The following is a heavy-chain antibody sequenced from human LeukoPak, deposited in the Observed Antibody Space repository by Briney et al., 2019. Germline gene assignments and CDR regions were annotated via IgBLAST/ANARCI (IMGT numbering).Heavy chain of an antibody. CDR1: GYTFTSYG. CDR3: ARDQTAYYDFWSGYYAY. J-gene: IGHJ4*02. V-gene: IGHV1-18*01. CDR2: ISAYNGNT. Sequence: ASVKVSCKASGYTFTSYGISWVRQAPGQRLEWMGWISAYNGNTNYAQKLQGRVTMTTDTSTSTAYMELRSLRSDDTAVYYCARDQTAYYDFWSGYYAYWGQGTLVTVSS. D-gene: IGHD3-3*01.